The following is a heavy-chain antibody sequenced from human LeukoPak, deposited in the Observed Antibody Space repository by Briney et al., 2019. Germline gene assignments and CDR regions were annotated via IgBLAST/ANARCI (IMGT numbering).Heavy chain of an antibody. CDR3: ARVLDSSGWYNWFDP. CDR2: INHSGST. D-gene: IGHD6-19*01. Sequence: SETLSLTCTVYGGSFSGYYWSWIRLPPGKGLEWIGEINHSGSTNYNPSLKSRVTISVDTSKNQFSLKLSSVTAADTAVYYCARVLDSSGWYNWFDPWGQGTLVTVSS. CDR1: GGSFSGYY. J-gene: IGHJ5*02. V-gene: IGHV4-34*01.